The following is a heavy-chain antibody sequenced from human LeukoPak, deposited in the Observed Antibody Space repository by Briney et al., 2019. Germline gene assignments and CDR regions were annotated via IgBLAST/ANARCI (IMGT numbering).Heavy chain of an antibody. D-gene: IGHD4-17*01. CDR1: GFTFSSYG. CDR3: ARDIPYYGDYVGYFDY. V-gene: IGHV3-33*01. J-gene: IGHJ4*02. CDR2: IWYDGSNK. Sequence: GGSLRLSCAASGFTFSSYGMHWVRQAPGKGLVWVAVIWYDGSNKYYADSVKGRFTISRDNSKNTLYLQMNSLRAEDTAVYYCARDIPYYGDYVGYFDYWGQGTLVTVSS.